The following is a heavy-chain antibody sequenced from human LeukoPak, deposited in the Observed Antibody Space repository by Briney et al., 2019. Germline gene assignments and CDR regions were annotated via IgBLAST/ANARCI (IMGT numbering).Heavy chain of an antibody. CDR2: IYSGGST. Sequence: GGSLRLSCAASGFTVSSNYMSWVRQAPGKGLEWVSVIYSGGSTYYADSVKGRFTISRDSAKNSLYLQMNSLRAEDTAVYYCARDGYYGSSYYFDYWGQGTLVTVSS. V-gene: IGHV3-53*01. CDR3: ARDGYYGSSYYFDY. CDR1: GFTVSSNY. D-gene: IGHD3-10*01. J-gene: IGHJ4*02.